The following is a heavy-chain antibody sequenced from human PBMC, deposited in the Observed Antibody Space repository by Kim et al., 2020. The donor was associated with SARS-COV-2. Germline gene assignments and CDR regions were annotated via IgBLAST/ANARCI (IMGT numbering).Heavy chain of an antibody. CDR2: IWYDGSNK. J-gene: IGHJ6*02. CDR3: ARDFGIAAARNYYYYGMDV. CDR1: GFTFSSYG. Sequence: GGSLRLSCAASGFTFSSYGMHWVRQAPGKGLEWVAVIWYDGSNKYYADSVKGRFTISRDNSKNTLYLQMNSLRAEDTAVYYCARDFGIAAARNYYYYGMDVWGQGTTVTVSS. D-gene: IGHD6-13*01. V-gene: IGHV3-33*01.